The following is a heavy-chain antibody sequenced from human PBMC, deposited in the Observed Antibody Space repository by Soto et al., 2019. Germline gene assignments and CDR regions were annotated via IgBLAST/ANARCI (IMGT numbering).Heavy chain of an antibody. CDR2: INHSGST. CDR3: AVVPHYYYYYMDV. D-gene: IGHD2-15*01. V-gene: IGHV4-34*01. CDR1: GGSFSGYY. Sequence: SETLSLTCAVYGGSFSGYYWSWIRQPPGKGLEWIGEINHSGSTNYNPSLKSRVTISVDTSKNQFSLKLSSVTAADTAVYYCAVVPHYYYYYMDVWGKGTTVTVSS. J-gene: IGHJ6*03.